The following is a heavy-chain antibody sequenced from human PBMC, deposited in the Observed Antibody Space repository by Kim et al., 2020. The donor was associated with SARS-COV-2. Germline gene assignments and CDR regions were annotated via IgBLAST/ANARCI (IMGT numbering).Heavy chain of an antibody. Sequence: GGSLRLSCAASGFTFSSYAMSWVRQAPGKGLEWVSAISGSGGSTYYADSVKGRFTISRDNSKNTLYLQMNSLRAEDTAVYYCAKGDDIVVVVAAQYFQHWGQGTLVTVSS. CDR1: GFTFSSYA. CDR2: ISGSGGST. D-gene: IGHD2-15*01. J-gene: IGHJ1*01. CDR3: AKGDDIVVVVAAQYFQH. V-gene: IGHV3-23*01.